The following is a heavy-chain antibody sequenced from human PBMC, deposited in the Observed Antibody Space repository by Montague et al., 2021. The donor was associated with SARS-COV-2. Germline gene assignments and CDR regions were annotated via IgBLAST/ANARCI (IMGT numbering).Heavy chain of an antibody. CDR1: GGSISSGTYY. CDR2: MYSRGGI. D-gene: IGHD3-22*01. V-gene: IGHV4-61*09. CDR3: ARSDWGYYDRSGYYHFDS. Sequence: TLSLTCSVSGGSISSGTYYWNWIRQPAGKGLEWIGHMYSRGGISYNPSLRSRVTISPDTTRNQFSLKFSSVTAADTAIYYCARSDWGYYDRSGYYHFDSWGKGTLVAVSS. J-gene: IGHJ4*02.